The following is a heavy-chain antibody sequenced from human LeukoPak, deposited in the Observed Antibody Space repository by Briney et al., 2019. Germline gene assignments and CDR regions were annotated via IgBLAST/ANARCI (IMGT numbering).Heavy chain of an antibody. V-gene: IGHV1-69*04. Sequence: SVKVSSKASGGTLSSYAISWVRPAPGQGLEWMGRIIPIFGIANYAQKFQGRVTITADKSTSTAYMELSSLRSEDTAVYYCARRDYGGSNDYWGQGTLVTVSS. CDR2: IIPIFGIA. CDR3: ARRDYGGSNDY. CDR1: GGTLSSYA. J-gene: IGHJ4*02. D-gene: IGHD4-23*01.